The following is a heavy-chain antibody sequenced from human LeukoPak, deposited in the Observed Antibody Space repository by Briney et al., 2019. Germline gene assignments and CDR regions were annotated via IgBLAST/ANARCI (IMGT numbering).Heavy chain of an antibody. D-gene: IGHD4-17*01. CDR2: IKQDGSEK. V-gene: IGHV3-7*01. CDR1: GFTFSSYW. J-gene: IGHJ4*02. CDR3: ARGGYGDYGGYY. Sequence: GGSLRLSCAASGFTFSSYWTSWVRQAPGKGLEWVANIKQDGSEKYYVDSVKGRFTISRDNAKNSLYLQMNSLRAEDTAVYYCARGGYGDYGGYYWGQGTLVTVSS.